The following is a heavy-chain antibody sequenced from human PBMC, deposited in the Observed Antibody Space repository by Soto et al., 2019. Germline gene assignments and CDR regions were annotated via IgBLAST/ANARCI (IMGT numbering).Heavy chain of an antibody. CDR3: ARDRGRFLVRSAQFDS. CDR2: INPNSGGT. J-gene: IGHJ5*01. D-gene: IGHD3-3*01. CDR1: GYTFTGYY. Sequence: QVQLVQSGAEVKKPGASVKVSCKASGYTFTGYYMHWVRQAPGQGLEWMGWINPNSGGTNYAQKFQGRVTMTRDTSISTAYMELSRLRSDDTAVYYCARDRGRFLVRSAQFDSWCQGTLVTVSS. V-gene: IGHV1-2*02.